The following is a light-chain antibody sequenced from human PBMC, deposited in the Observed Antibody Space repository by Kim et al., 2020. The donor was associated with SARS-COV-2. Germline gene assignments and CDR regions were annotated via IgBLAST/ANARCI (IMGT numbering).Light chain of an antibody. CDR2: AKN. CDR1: SLRSYF. CDR3: NCLHSSGRSYV. V-gene: IGLV3-19*01. J-gene: IGLJ1*01. Sequence: SSELTQDPAVSVALGQTVRITCQGDSLRSYFANWYQQKPGQAPVVVIYAKNNRPSGIPDRLSGSGSGNTASLTITGAQAEDEADYYCNCLHSSGRSYVFG.